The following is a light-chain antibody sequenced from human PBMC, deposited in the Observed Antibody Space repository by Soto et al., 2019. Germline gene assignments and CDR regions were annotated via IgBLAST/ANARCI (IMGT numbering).Light chain of an antibody. CDR2: GAS. V-gene: IGKV1-39*01. CDR3: QQHYNLPPWT. J-gene: IGKJ1*01. CDR1: QSISTY. Sequence: DIQMTQSPPSLSASVGDTVTITCRASQSISTYLDWYQVTPGKAPKVLIYGASILQDGVPSRFSGSGSGTDFTLSINNLQPEDFATYYCQQHYNLPPWTFGQGTKVEI.